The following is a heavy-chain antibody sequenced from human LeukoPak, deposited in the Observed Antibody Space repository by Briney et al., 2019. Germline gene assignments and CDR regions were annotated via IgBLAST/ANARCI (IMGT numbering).Heavy chain of an antibody. J-gene: IGHJ4*02. D-gene: IGHD6-13*01. CDR2: ISGSGGST. CDR3: AKALLRSSPAAFDY. V-gene: IGHV3-23*01. CDR1: GFTFSSYA. Sequence: GWSLRLSCSASGFTFSSYAMSWVRQAPGKGLEWVSAISGSGGSTYYADSVKGRFTISRDNSKHTLYLQMNSLTAEDTAVYYCAKALLRSSPAAFDYWGQGTPVTVSS.